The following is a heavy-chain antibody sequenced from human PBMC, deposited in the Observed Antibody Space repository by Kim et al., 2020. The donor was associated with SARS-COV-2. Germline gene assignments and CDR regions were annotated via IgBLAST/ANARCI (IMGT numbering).Heavy chain of an antibody. D-gene: IGHD3-22*01. J-gene: IGHJ5*02. V-gene: IGHV3-11*03. Sequence: VKARFTISRDNAKNSLYLQMNSLRVDDTAVYYCARKLYDYDRGAPGWFDPWGQGTLVTVSS. CDR3: ARKLYDYDRGAPGWFDP.